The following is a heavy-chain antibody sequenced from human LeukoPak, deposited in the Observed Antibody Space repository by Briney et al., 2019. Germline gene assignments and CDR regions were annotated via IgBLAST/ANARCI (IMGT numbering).Heavy chain of an antibody. J-gene: IGHJ4*02. Sequence: PGGSLRLSCAASGFTFSSYGMHWVRQAPGKGLEWVAVISYDGSNKYYADSVKGRFTISRDNSKNTLYLQMNSLRAEDTAVYYCARDAGYNIDYWGQGTLVTVSS. V-gene: IGHV3-30*03. CDR3: ARDAGYNIDY. D-gene: IGHD5-24*01. CDR2: ISYDGSNK. CDR1: GFTFSSYG.